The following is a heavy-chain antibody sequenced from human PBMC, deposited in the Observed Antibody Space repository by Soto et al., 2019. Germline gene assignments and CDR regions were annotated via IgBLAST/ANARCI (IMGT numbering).Heavy chain of an antibody. Sequence: SETLSLTCTVSDGSISTSGYYWGWIRQPPGKGLEWIGNIHYSGSASYNPSLKSRVTISVDTSKNQFSLKLSSVTAADTAVYYCARRLGGYYYGMDVWGQGTTVTVSS. CDR3: ARRLGGYYYGMDV. D-gene: IGHD7-27*01. J-gene: IGHJ6*02. CDR1: DGSISTSGYY. V-gene: IGHV4-39*01. CDR2: IHYSGSA.